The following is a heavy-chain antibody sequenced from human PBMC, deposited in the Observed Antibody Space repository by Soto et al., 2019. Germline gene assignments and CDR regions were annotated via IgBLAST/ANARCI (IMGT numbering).Heavy chain of an antibody. CDR2: MNPNSGNT. J-gene: IGHJ5*02. CDR1: GYTFTSYD. V-gene: IGHV1-8*01. D-gene: IGHD3-16*01. Sequence: QVQLVQSGAEVKKPGASVKVSCKASGYTFTSYDINWVRQATGQGLEWMGWMNPNSGNTGYAQKFQGRVTMTRNTSKGTAYMELSSLRSEDTAVYYCARGLAMTSFGGESWFDPWGQGTLVTVSS. CDR3: ARGLAMTSFGGESWFDP.